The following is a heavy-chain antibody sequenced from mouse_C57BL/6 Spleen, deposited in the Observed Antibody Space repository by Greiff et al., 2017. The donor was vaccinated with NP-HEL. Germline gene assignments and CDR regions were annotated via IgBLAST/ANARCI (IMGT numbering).Heavy chain of an antibody. J-gene: IGHJ1*03. CDR3: ARGGRLPWYFDV. CDR2: INPNNGGT. Sequence: VQLKESGPELVKPGASVKIPCKASGYTFTDYNMDWVKQSHGKSLEWIGDINPNNGGTIYNQKFKGKATLTVDKSSSTAYMELRSLTSEDTAVYYCARGGRLPWYFDVWGTGTTVTVSS. CDR1: GYTFTDYN. D-gene: IGHD2-2*01. V-gene: IGHV1-18*01.